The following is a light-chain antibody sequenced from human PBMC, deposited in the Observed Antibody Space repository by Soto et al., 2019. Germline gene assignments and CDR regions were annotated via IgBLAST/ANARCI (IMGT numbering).Light chain of an antibody. V-gene: IGKV1-5*03. CDR3: QQYNSYSST. J-gene: IGKJ2*01. CDR2: KAS. Sequence: DIQMTQSPSTLSASVGDRVTITCRARQSISSWLAWHQHKPGTAPKLLIYKASNLVSGVPSRFSGSGSGTDFTLTISSLQPDDFATYYCQQYNSYSSTFGQGTKLETK. CDR1: QSISSW.